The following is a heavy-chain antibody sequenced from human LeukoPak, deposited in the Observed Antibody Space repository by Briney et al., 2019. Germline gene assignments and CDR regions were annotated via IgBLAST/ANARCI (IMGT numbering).Heavy chain of an antibody. D-gene: IGHD2-15*01. CDR2: IYPGDFDT. V-gene: IGHV5-51*01. J-gene: IGHJ5*02. CDR3: ARLGHCSGKTCPHFAP. Sequence: GESLKISCKGSGYSFTKYWIGWVRQMPGKGLEGMGIIYPGDFDTRYSPSCQGQGTIPADKSISTAYLQRSTLKASDTAMYWRARLGHCSGKTCPHFAPWGQGTLVPVSS. CDR1: GYSFTKYW.